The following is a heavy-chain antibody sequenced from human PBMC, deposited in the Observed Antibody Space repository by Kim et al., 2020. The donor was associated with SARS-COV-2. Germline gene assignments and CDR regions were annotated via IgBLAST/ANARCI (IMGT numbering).Heavy chain of an antibody. J-gene: IGHJ4*02. Sequence: SGGSSIKHADSVSGRFTSSRDNAKKSLSLQMNSLTPEDTAVYYCVREPNYWGQGTLVTVSS. CDR2: SGGSSI. V-gene: IGHV3-11*01. CDR3: VREPNY.